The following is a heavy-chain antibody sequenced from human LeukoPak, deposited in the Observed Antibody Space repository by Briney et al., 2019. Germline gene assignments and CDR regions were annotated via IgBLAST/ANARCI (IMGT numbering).Heavy chain of an antibody. Sequence: PSETLSLTCTVSGGSISSTSYYWGWIRQPPGKGLEWIGNIYYSGSTYYNPSLKSRVTISVDTSKNQFSLKLSSVTAADTAVYYCARSSLRYFDWFRHHAFDIWGQGTMVTVSS. V-gene: IGHV4-39*01. D-gene: IGHD3-9*01. CDR3: ARSSLRYFDWFRHHAFDI. CDR2: IYYSGST. J-gene: IGHJ3*02. CDR1: GGSISSTSYY.